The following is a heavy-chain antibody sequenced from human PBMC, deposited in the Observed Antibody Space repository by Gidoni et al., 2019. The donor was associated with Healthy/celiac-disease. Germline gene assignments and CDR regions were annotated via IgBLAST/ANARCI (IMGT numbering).Heavy chain of an antibody. V-gene: IGHV4-38-2*01. CDR2: IYHSGST. CDR3: ARGGRDDAFDI. J-gene: IGHJ3*02. D-gene: IGHD3-16*01. Sequence: QVQLQESGPGLVKPSETLSLTCAVSGYSISSGYYWGWIRQPPGKGLEWIGSIYHSGSTYYNPSLKSRVTISVDTSKNQFSLKLSSVTAADTAVYYCARGGRDDAFDIWGQGTMVTVSS. CDR1: GYSISSGYY.